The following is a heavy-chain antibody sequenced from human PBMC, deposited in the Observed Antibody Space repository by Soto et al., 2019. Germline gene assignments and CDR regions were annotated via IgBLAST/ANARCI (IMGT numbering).Heavy chain of an antibody. Sequence: PSETLSLTCTVSGGSISSYYWSWIRQPPGKGLEWIGYIYYSGSTNYNPSLKSRVTISVDTSKNQFSLKLSSVTAADTAVYYCARRGLSVGNWFDPWGQGTLVTVSS. CDR1: GGSISSYY. D-gene: IGHD1-26*01. V-gene: IGHV4-59*08. J-gene: IGHJ5*02. CDR2: IYYSGST. CDR3: ARRGLSVGNWFDP.